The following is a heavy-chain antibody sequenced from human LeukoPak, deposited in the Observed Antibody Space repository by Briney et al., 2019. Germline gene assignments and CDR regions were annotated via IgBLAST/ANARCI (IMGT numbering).Heavy chain of an antibody. Sequence: GGSLRLSCAVSGFTVSSSYMSWVRQAPEGKGLEWVSVIYSDGSTYYADSVKGRFTISRDNSENMLYLQMNSLRAEDTGLYYCTRETGATDSWGQGALVTVSS. J-gene: IGHJ4*02. V-gene: IGHV3-66*01. CDR2: IYSDGST. CDR3: TRETGATDS. D-gene: IGHD1-26*01. CDR1: GFTVSSSY.